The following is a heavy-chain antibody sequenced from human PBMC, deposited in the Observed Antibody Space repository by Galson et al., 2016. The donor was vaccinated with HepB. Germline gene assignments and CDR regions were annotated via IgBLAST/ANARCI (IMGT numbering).Heavy chain of an antibody. CDR1: GGNFSSYA. J-gene: IGHJ4*02. Sequence: SVKVSCKASGGNFSSYAITWVRQAPGQGLEWMGWIIPIFGTANYAQKFQGRVTITADEFTSTAYMELHTLRSEDTAVYYCARGNEWEIPSYYFEFWGQGTPVTVSS. CDR3: ARGNEWEIPSYYFEF. CDR2: IIPIFGTA. V-gene: IGHV1-69*13. D-gene: IGHD1-26*01.